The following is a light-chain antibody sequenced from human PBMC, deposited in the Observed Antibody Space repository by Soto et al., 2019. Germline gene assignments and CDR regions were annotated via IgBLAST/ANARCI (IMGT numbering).Light chain of an antibody. J-gene: IGKJ1*01. V-gene: IGKV1-5*03. Sequence: SQIPLDPSLLGASVGGRVAITCRASQSISSWLAWYQQKPGKAPKLLIYKASTRETGVPSRFSGSGSGTEFTLTISSLQAEDYAVYYCQQYNNYPLTFGQGTKVDIK. CDR3: QQYNNYPLT. CDR2: KAS. CDR1: QSISSW.